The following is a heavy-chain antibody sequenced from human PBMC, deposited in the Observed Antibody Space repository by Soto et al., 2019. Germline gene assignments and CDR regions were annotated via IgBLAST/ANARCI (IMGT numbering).Heavy chain of an antibody. CDR1: GGSISSSSYY. CDR3: ARLSCSSTNCPRRNTFDL. V-gene: IGHV4-39*01. J-gene: IGHJ3*01. D-gene: IGHD2-2*01. CDR2: IYYSGST. Sequence: SETLSLTCTVSGGSISSSSYYWGWIRQPPGKGLEWIGSIYYSGSTYYNPSLKSRVTISVDTSKNQFSLKLSSVTAADTAVYYCARLSCSSTNCPRRNTFDLWGQGTMVTVSS.